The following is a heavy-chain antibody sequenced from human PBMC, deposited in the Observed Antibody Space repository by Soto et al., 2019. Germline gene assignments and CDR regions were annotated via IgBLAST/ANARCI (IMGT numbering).Heavy chain of an antibody. J-gene: IGHJ6*02. D-gene: IGHD3-22*01. CDR1: GGSISGYY. Sequence: QVQLQESGPGLVKPSETLSVTCTVSGGSISGYYWSWIRQPAGKGLEWIGRMGTSGRTNYNPSLKSRVTMSADTSKNQFSLKLRSVTAADTDIYYCATMLNSGFYRPEGDYYYYGMDVWGQGTTVTVSS. CDR3: ATMLNSGFYRPEGDYYYYGMDV. CDR2: MGTSGRT. V-gene: IGHV4-4*07.